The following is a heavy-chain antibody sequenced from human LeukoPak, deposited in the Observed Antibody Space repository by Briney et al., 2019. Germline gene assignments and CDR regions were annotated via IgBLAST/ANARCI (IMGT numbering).Heavy chain of an antibody. J-gene: IGHJ5*02. V-gene: IGHV3-7*05. D-gene: IGHD2-15*01. CDR1: GYIFSSYW. Sequence: PGGSLRLSCAASGYIFSSYWVSCVREAPGKGLEWVANINQAGSEKYYVDSLKHRFTISRDHANNSQFLQMNSLRAEDTAVYCCARVVVGVTNRFDPWGQGTLVIVSS. CDR2: INQAGSEK. CDR3: ARVVVGVTNRFDP.